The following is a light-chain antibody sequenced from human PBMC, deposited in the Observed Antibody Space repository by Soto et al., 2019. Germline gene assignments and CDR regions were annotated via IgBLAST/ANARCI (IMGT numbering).Light chain of an antibody. J-gene: IGKJ4*02. CDR3: QQRSNWPLT. V-gene: IGKV1-39*01. CDR1: QSISTY. CDR2: TTS. Sequence: DIQMTQSPSSVSASVGDRVTITCRASQSISTYLNWYLQKPGKAPNLLIYTTSILESGVPSRFSGSGSGTDFTLTISSLEPEDFAVYYCQQRSNWPLTFGGGTKVDIK.